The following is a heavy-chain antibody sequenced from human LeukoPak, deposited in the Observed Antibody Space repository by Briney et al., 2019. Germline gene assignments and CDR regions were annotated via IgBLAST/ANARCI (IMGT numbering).Heavy chain of an antibody. CDR2: ISNSDGTI. CDR3: ARGYYYGSGTYHLDY. V-gene: IGHV3-48*03. D-gene: IGHD3-10*01. CDR1: GFSFRSYE. Sequence: GGSLRLSCVASGFSFRSYELNWVRQAPGKGLEWISYISNSDGTIRYADSVKGRFTISRDNVKNSVYLQMNSLRADDTAVYFCARGYYYGSGTYHLDYWGRGTLVIVS. J-gene: IGHJ4*02.